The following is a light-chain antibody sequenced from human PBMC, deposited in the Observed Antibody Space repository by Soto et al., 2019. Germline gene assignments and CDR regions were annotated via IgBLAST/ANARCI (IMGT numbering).Light chain of an antibody. V-gene: IGKV1-5*01. J-gene: IGKJ1*01. CDR3: QPYSSFSRT. CDR2: DTS. CDR1: QTISSW. Sequence: DIQMTQSTSNLSASVGESVTITCRASQTISSWLAWYQQKPVKAPELLIYDTSTLESGVLSRFSGIGSGTEFSLTISNLHPDDFATFYCQPYSSFSRTFGQGTKVDI.